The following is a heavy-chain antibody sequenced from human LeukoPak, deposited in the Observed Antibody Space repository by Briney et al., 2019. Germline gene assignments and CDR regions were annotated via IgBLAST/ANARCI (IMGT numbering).Heavy chain of an antibody. CDR1: GSTSSSSW. Sequence: GGSLRLSCAASGSTSSSSWMSWVRQAPGKGLEWVANINHDGGEIFYVDSVKGRFTISRDNAKNSLYLQMNSLRGEDTAVYHCVRDNWNDVYWGQGTLVTVSS. J-gene: IGHJ4*02. D-gene: IGHD1-20*01. CDR2: INHDGGEI. V-gene: IGHV3-7*01. CDR3: VRDNWNDVY.